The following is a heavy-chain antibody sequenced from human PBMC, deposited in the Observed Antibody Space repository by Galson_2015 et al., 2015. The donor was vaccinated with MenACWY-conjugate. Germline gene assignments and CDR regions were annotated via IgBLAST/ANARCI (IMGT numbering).Heavy chain of an antibody. Sequence: SLRLSCAASGFTFSDYYMNWVRQAPGKGLEWVSYISSSRTYTDHADSVKGRFTISRDNTKNSLYLQMNSLRAEDTAVYYCARVQGGTRGVNYWGQGPRAPAS. V-gene: IGHV3-11*05. D-gene: IGHD1-1*01. CDR1: GFTFSDYY. CDR2: ISSSRTYT. CDR3: ARVQGGTRGVNY. J-gene: IGHJ4*02.